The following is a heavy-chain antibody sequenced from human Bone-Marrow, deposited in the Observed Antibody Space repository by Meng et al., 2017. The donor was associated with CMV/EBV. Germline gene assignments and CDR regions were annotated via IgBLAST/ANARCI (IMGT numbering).Heavy chain of an antibody. CDR3: ARLTGTMAWTFDY. D-gene: IGHD7-27*01. V-gene: IGHV3-20*04. CDR2: INWNGGST. J-gene: IGHJ4*02. Sequence: GGSLRLSCAASGFTFDDYGMSWVRQAPGKGLEWVSGINWNGGSTGYADSVKGRFTISRDNSKNTLYLQMNSLRAEDTAVYYCARLTGTMAWTFDYWGQGTLVTVSS. CDR1: GFTFDDYG.